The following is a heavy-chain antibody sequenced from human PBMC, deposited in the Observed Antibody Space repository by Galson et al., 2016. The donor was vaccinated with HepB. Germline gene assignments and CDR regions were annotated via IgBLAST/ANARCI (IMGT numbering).Heavy chain of an antibody. V-gene: IGHV3-7*04. D-gene: IGHD5-12*01. CDR3: ASEAPILAPTLDY. J-gene: IGHJ4*02. CDR1: GFTLGNYW. Sequence: SLRLSCAASGFTLGNYWMNWARQAPGKGLEWLANIKKDGSEINYVDSVKGRFTISRDNAKNTLYLQMNSLRAEDTAVYYCASEAPILAPTLDYWGQGTLVIVSS. CDR2: IKKDGSEI.